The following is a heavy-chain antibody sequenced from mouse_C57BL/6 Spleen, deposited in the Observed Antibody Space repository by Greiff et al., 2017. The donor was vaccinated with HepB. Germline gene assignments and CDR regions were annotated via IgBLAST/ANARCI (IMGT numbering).Heavy chain of an antibody. CDR1: GYAFSSYW. J-gene: IGHJ1*03. CDR2: IYPGDGDT. V-gene: IGHV1-80*01. D-gene: IGHD2-13*01. CDR3: ARMTEGYFDV. Sequence: QVQLQQSGAELVKPGASVKISCKASGYAFSSYWMNWVKQRPGKGLEWIGQIYPGDGDTNYNGKFKGKATLTADKSSSTAYMQLRSLTSEDFAVYFCARMTEGYFDVWGTGTTVTVSS.